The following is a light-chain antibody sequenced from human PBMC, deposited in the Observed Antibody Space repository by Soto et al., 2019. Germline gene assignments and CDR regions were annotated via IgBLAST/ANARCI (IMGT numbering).Light chain of an antibody. CDR1: QSINSY. J-gene: IGKJ5*01. Sequence: DIQMTQSPSSLSASIGDGVTITCRASQSINSYLNWYQQKPGKASKLLISAASNLQSGVPSRFSGSGSRTDFTLTISSLQPEDFATYYCQQSFSTLLITFGQGTRLEIK. V-gene: IGKV1-39*01. CDR3: QQSFSTLLIT. CDR2: AAS.